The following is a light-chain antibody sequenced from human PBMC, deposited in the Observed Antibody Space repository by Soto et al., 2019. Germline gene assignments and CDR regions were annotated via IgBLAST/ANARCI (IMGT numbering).Light chain of an antibody. CDR1: QTINNY. V-gene: IGKV1-39*01. J-gene: IGKJ3*01. CDR3: LQTYTTPFT. Sequence: DIQMTQSPSSLSASVGDRVTITCRASQTINNYLNWYQEKPGKAPKLLIYAAFTLQSGVPSRFSGSGSGTDFALTISSLQPEDFATYYCLQTYTTPFTFGPGTIVDV. CDR2: AAF.